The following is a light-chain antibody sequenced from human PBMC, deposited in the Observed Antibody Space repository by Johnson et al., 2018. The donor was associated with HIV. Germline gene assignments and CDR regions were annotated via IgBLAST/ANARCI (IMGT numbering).Light chain of an antibody. V-gene: IGLV1-51*02. CDR2: ENN. J-gene: IGLJ1*01. CDR3: GTWDSSLSGGV. Sequence: QSVLTQPPSVSAAPGQEVTISCSGSSSNIGNNYVSWYQQLPGTAPKLLIYENNKRPSGIPDRFSGSKSGTSATLCITGLQTGDEADYYCGTWDSSLSGGVFGTGNKVTVL. CDR1: SSNIGNNY.